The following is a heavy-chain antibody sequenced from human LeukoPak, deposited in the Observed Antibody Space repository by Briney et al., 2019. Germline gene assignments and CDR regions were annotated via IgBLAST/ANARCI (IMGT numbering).Heavy chain of an antibody. D-gene: IGHD1-1*01. CDR2: INPSGGST. CDR3: ARGRLHWNHPPKCDY. V-gene: IGHV1-46*01. Sequence: ASVKVSCKASGYTFTSYYIHWVRQAPGHGLEWMGMINPSGGSTSYAQKFKGRVTMTRDTSTSTVYMELNSLRAEDTAVYYCARGRLHWNHPPKCDYWGQGSLVTGSS. CDR1: GYTFTSYY. J-gene: IGHJ4*02.